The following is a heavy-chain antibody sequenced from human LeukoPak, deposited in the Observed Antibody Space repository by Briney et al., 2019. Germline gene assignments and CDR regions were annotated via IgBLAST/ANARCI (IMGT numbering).Heavy chain of an antibody. D-gene: IGHD6-19*01. CDR2: ISSSSSDT. CDR3: AREVYGSGLDI. J-gene: IGHJ3*02. Sequence: GGSLRLSCAPSGFTFSDYYMSWIRQAPGKGLEWASYISSSSSDTDYADSVKGRFTIARDNAKNSLYLQMNSLRAEDTAVYYCAREVYGSGLDIWGQGTMVTVSS. CDR1: GFTFSDYY. V-gene: IGHV3-11*05.